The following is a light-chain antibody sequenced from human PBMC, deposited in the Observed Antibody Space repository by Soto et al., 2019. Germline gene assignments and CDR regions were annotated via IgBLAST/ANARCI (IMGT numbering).Light chain of an antibody. J-gene: IGLJ3*02. CDR3: ATWDDSLSGWV. CDR1: NSNIGYNF. CDR2: SYN. Sequence: QSVLTQPPSASVTPGQRVTISCSGTNSNIGYNFVYWYQHLPGTTPKLLGFSYNQRPSGVPDRFSGSKSGSSASLALSGLRSEDEADYYCATWDDSLSGWVFGGGTKLTVL. V-gene: IGLV1-47*02.